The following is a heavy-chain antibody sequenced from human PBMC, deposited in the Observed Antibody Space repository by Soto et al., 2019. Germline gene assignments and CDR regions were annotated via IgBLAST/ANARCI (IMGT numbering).Heavy chain of an antibody. CDR3: ARGASGYSYFYWYFDL. D-gene: IGHD5-18*01. CDR2: IYSGGST. Sequence: GGSLRLSCAASGFTFSSYAMSWVRQAPGKGLEWVSVIYSGGSTYYADSVKGRFTISRDNSKNTLYLQMNSLRAEDTAVYYCARGASGYSYFYWYFDLWGRGTLVTVSS. CDR1: GFTFSSYA. J-gene: IGHJ2*01. V-gene: IGHV3-66*01.